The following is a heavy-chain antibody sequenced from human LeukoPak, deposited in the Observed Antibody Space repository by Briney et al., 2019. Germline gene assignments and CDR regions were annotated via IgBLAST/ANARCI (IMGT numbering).Heavy chain of an antibody. Sequence: GGSLRLSCAASGFTFSSYSMNWVRQAPGKGLEWVSSISSCSSYIYYADSVKGRFTISRDNAKNSLYLQMNSLRAEDTAVYYCARDHYYDSSGYSGRKFDYWGQGTLVTVSS. J-gene: IGHJ4*02. CDR1: GFTFSSYS. D-gene: IGHD3-22*01. CDR2: ISSCSSYI. CDR3: ARDHYYDSSGYSGRKFDY. V-gene: IGHV3-21*01.